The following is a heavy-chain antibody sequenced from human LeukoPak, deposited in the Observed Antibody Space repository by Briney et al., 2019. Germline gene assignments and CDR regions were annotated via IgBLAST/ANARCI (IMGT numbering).Heavy chain of an antibody. Sequence: GGSLRLSCAASGFTFSTYGMLWVRQAPGKGLEWVAVVSYGGNEKYYADSVKGRFTISRDNFKNTLYLQMNSLRTEDTAVHYCAKVAEMATTTGYFDYWGQGTLVTVSS. D-gene: IGHD5-24*01. J-gene: IGHJ4*02. V-gene: IGHV3-30*18. CDR3: AKVAEMATTTGYFDY. CDR2: VSYGGNEK. CDR1: GFTFSTYG.